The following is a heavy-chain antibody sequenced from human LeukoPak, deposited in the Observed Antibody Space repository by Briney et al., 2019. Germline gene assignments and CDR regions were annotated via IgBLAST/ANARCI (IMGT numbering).Heavy chain of an antibody. D-gene: IGHD6-6*01. CDR3: ARHGRSSSSLGWFDP. CDR1: GGSISTHY. CDR2: IYTSGST. J-gene: IGHJ5*02. Sequence: SETLSLTCTVSGGSISTHYWSWIRQPPGKGLEWIGYIYTSGSTNYNPSLKSRVTISVDTSKNQFSLKLSSVTAADTAVYYCARHGRSSSSLGWFDPWGQGTLVTVSS. V-gene: IGHV4-4*09.